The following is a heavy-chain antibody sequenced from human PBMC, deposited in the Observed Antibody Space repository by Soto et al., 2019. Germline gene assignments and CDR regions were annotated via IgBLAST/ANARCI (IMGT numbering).Heavy chain of an antibody. Sequence: QVQPVQSGSEVKKPGASVMISCKGSGSTFSSPGVHWLRQAPGQRPEWVGSINTVNGKTDYSQKFQDRVAFTRDTSASTGYMELSNLRAEDTAIYYCAILLGYGGRSARRWLDPWGQGTLVSVSS. D-gene: IGHD4-17*01. CDR3: AILLGYGGRSARRWLDP. CDR2: INTVNGKT. CDR1: GSTFSSPG. V-gene: IGHV1-3*04. J-gene: IGHJ5*02.